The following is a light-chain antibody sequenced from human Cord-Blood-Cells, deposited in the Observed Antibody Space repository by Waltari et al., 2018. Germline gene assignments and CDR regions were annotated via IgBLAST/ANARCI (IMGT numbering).Light chain of an antibody. CDR3: QQSYSTLL. Sequence: DIKMNQSPSSLSASVGDRVTITCRASQSISSYLNWYQQKPGKAPMLLIYAASSLQSGVPSRFSGSGSGTDFTLTISSLQPEDFATYYCQQSYSTLLFGQGTKLEIK. V-gene: IGKV1-39*01. CDR2: AAS. CDR1: QSISSY. J-gene: IGKJ2*01.